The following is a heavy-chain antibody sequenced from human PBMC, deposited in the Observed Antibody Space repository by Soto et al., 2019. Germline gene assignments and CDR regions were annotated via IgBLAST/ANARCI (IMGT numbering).Heavy chain of an antibody. J-gene: IGHJ6*02. CDR1: GYTFTSYA. V-gene: IGHV7-4-1*01. Sequence: GASVKVSCKASGYTFTSYAMNWVRQALGQGLEWMGWINTNTGNPTYAQGFTGRFVFSLDTSVSTAYLQICSLKAEDTAVYYCARDYQLPTITYYYYYYGMDVWGQGTTVTVSS. CDR3: ARDYQLPTITYYYYYYGMDV. D-gene: IGHD2-2*01. CDR2: INTNTGNP.